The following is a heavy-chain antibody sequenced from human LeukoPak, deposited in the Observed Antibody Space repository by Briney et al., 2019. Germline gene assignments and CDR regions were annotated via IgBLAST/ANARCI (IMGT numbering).Heavy chain of an antibody. V-gene: IGHV3-11*01. CDR3: TKGLWFAESDAFDV. CDR2: ISSSGSSI. CDR1: GFTFSDYY. Sequence: PGGSLRLSCAASGFTFSDYYMSWIRQAPGRGLEWVSYISSSGSSIYYADSVKGRLTISRDNSKNSLYLEMNSLRTEDTALYYCTKGLWFAESDAFDVWGQGTMVTVSS. J-gene: IGHJ3*01. D-gene: IGHD3-10*01.